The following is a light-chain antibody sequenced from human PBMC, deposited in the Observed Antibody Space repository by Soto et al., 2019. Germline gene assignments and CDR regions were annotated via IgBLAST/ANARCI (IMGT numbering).Light chain of an antibody. Sequence: QSVLTQPPSVSGAPGQRVTISGTGSSSNIGANYHVHWYQQLPGTAPKLLIYGNTNRPSGVPDRFSGSKSGTSASLAITGLQAEDEADYYCQSYDSSLSTWVFAGGTKLTV. CDR1: SSNIGANYH. CDR3: QSYDSSLSTWV. CDR2: GNT. J-gene: IGLJ3*02. V-gene: IGLV1-40*01.